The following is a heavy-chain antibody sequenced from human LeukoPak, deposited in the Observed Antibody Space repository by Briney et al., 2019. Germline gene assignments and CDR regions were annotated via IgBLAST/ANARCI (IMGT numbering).Heavy chain of an antibody. Sequence: ASVKVSCMASGSTFSRYVINGVGRATGQRRAGLGWMNPNSGEKGYTPRLQGRVTKTRDTSISTADMALSRLKSEEPAVYYFTRGSYGTGSHFDFWGQGTLVTVSS. CDR1: GSTFSRYV. J-gene: IGHJ4*02. D-gene: IGHD3-10*01. CDR2: MNPNSGEK. CDR3: TRGSYGTGSHFDF. V-gene: IGHV1-8*02.